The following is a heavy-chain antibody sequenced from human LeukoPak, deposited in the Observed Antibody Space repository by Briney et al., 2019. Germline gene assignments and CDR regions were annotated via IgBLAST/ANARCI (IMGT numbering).Heavy chain of an antibody. CDR2: ISGSGDST. CDR1: EFTFSSYA. V-gene: IGHV3-23*01. D-gene: IGHD3-3*01. J-gene: IGHJ4*02. Sequence: GESLRLSCAASEFTFSSYAMSWVRQAPGKGLEWVSAISGSGDSTYYTDSVKGRFTISRDNSKNTLYLQMNSLRAEDTAVYYCAKHGSIFGVVPFDYWGQGSLVTVSS. CDR3: AKHGSIFGVVPFDY.